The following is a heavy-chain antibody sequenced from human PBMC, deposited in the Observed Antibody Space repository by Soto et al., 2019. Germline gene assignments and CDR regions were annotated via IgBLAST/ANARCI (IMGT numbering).Heavy chain of an antibody. D-gene: IGHD3-16*01. Sequence: PGESLKISCEGSGYTLTNYWIGWVRQTPGKGLEWVGIIYPSNSETKYSPSFQGQVTISADKSTSTAYLQWSRLRASDTAMYYCARRYARSYYDDYWGQGTLVTVSS. CDR2: IYPSNSET. CDR1: GYTLTNYW. V-gene: IGHV5-51*01. CDR3: ARRYARSYYDDY. J-gene: IGHJ4*02.